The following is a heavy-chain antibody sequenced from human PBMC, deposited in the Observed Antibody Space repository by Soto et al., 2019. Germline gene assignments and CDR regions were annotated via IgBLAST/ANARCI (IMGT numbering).Heavy chain of an antibody. CDR3: ARDMRAGFTHYFDP. CDR2: IYYSGST. D-gene: IGHD1-26*01. CDR1: GGSISSSSYY. Sequence: PSETLSLTCTVSGGSISSSSYYWGWIRQPPGKGLEWIGSIYYSGSTYYNPSLKSRVTISVDTSKNQFSLKLSSVTAADTAVYYCARDMRAGFTHYFDPWGQGTLVTVSS. V-gene: IGHV4-39*07. J-gene: IGHJ5*02.